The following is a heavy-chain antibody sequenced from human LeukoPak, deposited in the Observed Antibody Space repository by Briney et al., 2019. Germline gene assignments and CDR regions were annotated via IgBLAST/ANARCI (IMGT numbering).Heavy chain of an antibody. D-gene: IGHD3-16*02. CDR3: ARLPYDYVWGSYRYTYFDY. V-gene: IGHV4-34*01. J-gene: IGHJ4*02. CDR1: GGSFSGYY. CDR2: INHSGST. Sequence: ETLSLTCAVYGGSFSGYYWSWIRQPPGKGLEWIGEINHSGSTNYNPSLKSRVTISVDASKNQCSLKLSSVTAADTAVYYCARLPYDYVWGSYRYTYFDYWGQGTLVTVSS.